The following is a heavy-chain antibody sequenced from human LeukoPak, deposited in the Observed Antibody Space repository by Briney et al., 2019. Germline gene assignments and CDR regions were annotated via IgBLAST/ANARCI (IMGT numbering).Heavy chain of an antibody. CDR1: AYTFTSYY. J-gene: IGHJ4*02. Sequence: ASVKVSCKASAYTFTSYYIHWVRQAPGQGPEWMGWVSPNNGATNYEQKFQGRVTMTRDTSISTVHMELGGLRSDDTAVYYCARDQSLSGNYLIDHWGQGTLVTVSS. CDR3: ARDQSLSGNYLIDH. CDR2: VSPNNGAT. V-gene: IGHV1-2*02. D-gene: IGHD1-26*01.